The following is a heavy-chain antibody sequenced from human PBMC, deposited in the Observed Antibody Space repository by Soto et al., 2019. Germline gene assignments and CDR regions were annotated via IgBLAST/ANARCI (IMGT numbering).Heavy chain of an antibody. Sequence: GGSLRLSCAASGFSFDNYWMHWVRQSPGKGLVWVSRISIDGSSTNYADSVKGRFTISRDNAKKTLYLLMNSLRAEDTAVYYCARDRAPGEMATTFDYWGLGTLVTVSS. CDR2: ISIDGSST. J-gene: IGHJ4*02. V-gene: IGHV3-74*01. CDR3: ARDRAPGEMATTFDY. CDR1: GFSFDNYW.